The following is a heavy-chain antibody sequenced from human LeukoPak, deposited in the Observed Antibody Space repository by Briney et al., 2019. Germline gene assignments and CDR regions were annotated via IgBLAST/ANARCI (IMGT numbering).Heavy chain of an antibody. CDR2: INHSGST. CDR1: GGSFSGYY. V-gene: IGHV4-34*01. D-gene: IGHD1-1*01. Sequence: SETLSLTCAVYGGSFSGYYWSWIRQPPGKGLEWIGEINHSGSTNYNPSLKSRVTISVDTSKNQFSLKLSSVTAADTAVYYCARTGASGSTFDYWGQGTLVTVSS. J-gene: IGHJ4*02. CDR3: ARTGASGSTFDY.